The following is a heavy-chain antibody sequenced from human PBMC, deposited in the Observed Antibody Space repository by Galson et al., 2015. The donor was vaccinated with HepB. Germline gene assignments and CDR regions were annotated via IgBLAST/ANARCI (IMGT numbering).Heavy chain of an antibody. CDR2: ICYDGSNK. V-gene: IGHV3-33*01. CDR1: GFTFSSYG. J-gene: IGHJ4*02. Sequence: SLRLSCAASGFTFSSYGMHWVRQAPGKGLEWVAVICYDGSNKYYADSVKGRFTISRDNSKNTLYLQMNSLRDEDTAIYYCAAGRVRDYWGQGALVTVSS. CDR3: AAGRVRDY. D-gene: IGHD3-10*01.